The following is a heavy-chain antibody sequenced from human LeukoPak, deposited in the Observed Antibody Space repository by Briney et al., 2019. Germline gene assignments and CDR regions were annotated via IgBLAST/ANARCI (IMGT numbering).Heavy chain of an antibody. Sequence: GGSLRLSCAASGFTFSSYAMSWVRQAPGKGLEWVSAITGSGGRTYYADSVKGRFTISRDNSKNTLYLQMNSLRAEDTAVYYCARDQDRITMVRGVIITENNWFDPWGQGTLVTVSS. CDR3: ARDQDRITMVRGVIITENNWFDP. D-gene: IGHD3-10*01. CDR2: ITGSGGRT. CDR1: GFTFSSYA. V-gene: IGHV3-23*01. J-gene: IGHJ5*02.